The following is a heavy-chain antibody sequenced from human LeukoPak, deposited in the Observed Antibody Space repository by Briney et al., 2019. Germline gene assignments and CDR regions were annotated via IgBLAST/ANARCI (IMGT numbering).Heavy chain of an antibody. V-gene: IGHV1-2*02. Sequence: GASVKVACKASGYTFTAYYMHWVRQAPGQGLEWMGWINPNSGGTNYAQKFQGRVTMTRDTSISTAYMELSGLRSDDTAVYYCARAPLSSSGWYLGFDPWGQGTLVTVSS. J-gene: IGHJ5*02. CDR1: GYTFTAYY. CDR2: INPNSGGT. CDR3: ARAPLSSSGWYLGFDP. D-gene: IGHD6-19*01.